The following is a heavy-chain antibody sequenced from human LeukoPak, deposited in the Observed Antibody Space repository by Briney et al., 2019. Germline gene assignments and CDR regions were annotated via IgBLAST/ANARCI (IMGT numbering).Heavy chain of an antibody. V-gene: IGHV3-23*01. D-gene: IGHD3-22*01. J-gene: IGHJ4*02. CDR2: ISGSGGST. CDR3: ASRRGNYYDSSGYPGGNY. CDR1: GFTFSSYA. Sequence: GGSLRLSCAASGFTFSSYAMSWVRQAPGKGLEWVSAISGSGGSTYYADSVKGRLTISRDNSKNTLYLQMNSLRAEDTAVYYCASRRGNYYDSSGYPGGNYWGQGTLVTVSS.